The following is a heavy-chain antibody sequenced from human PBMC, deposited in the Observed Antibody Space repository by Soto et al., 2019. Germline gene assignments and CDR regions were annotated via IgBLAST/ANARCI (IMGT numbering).Heavy chain of an antibody. CDR2: ISYDGSNK. CDR3: AKEDSEGYFDL. V-gene: IGHV3-30*18. Sequence: QVQLVESGGGVVQPGRSLRLSCAASGFTFSSYGMHWVRQAPGKGLEWVAVISYDGSNKYYADSVKGRFTISRDNSKNTLYLQMNSLRAEDTAVYYCAKEDSEGYFDLWGRGTLVTVSS. J-gene: IGHJ2*01. D-gene: IGHD5-18*01. CDR1: GFTFSSYG.